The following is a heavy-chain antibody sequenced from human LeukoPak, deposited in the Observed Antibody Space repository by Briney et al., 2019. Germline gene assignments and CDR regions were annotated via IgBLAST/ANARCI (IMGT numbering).Heavy chain of an antibody. V-gene: IGHV1-2*02. CDR3: ARGRSIVGDTRLPNMDV. J-gene: IGHJ6*03. CDR2: INPNSGGT. D-gene: IGHD1-26*01. Sequence: ASVKVSCKASGYTFTGYYMHWVRQAPGQGLEWMGWINPNSGGTNYAQKFQGRVTMTRDTSISTAYMELSRLRSDDTAVYYCARGRSIVGDTRLPNMDVWGKGTTVTVSS. CDR1: GYTFTGYY.